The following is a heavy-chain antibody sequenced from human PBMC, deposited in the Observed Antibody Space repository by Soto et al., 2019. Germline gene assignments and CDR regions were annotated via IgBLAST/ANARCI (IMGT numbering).Heavy chain of an antibody. CDR1: GYTFTSYD. CDR2: MNPNSGNT. Sequence: QVQLVQSGAEVKKPGASVKVSCKASGYTFTSYDINWVRQATGQGLEWMGWMNPNSGNTGYAQKFRGRVTMTRNTSISTAYMELSSLRSEDTAVYYCARVMVATRYWYFDLWGRGTLVTVSS. D-gene: IGHD5-12*01. CDR3: ARVMVATRYWYFDL. V-gene: IGHV1-8*01. J-gene: IGHJ2*01.